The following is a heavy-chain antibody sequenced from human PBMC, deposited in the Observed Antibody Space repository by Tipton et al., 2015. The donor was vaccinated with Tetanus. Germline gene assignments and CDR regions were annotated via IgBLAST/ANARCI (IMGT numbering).Heavy chain of an antibody. J-gene: IGHJ6*02. CDR2: ISPSGNT. CDR3: VTNWESVNYGLDV. D-gene: IGHD7-27*01. CDR1: GGSFSNYF. V-gene: IGHV4-34*01. Sequence: GLVKPSETLSLTCAVYGGSFSNYFWRWIRQPPGKGLEWIGEISPSGNTNYNPSLKSRVTISADTSRNQFSLTLSSVTAADTAVYYCVTNWESVNYGLDVWGQGTTVTVSS.